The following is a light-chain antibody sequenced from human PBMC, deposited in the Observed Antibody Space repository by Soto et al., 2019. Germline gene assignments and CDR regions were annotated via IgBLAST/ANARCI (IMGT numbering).Light chain of an antibody. V-gene: IGKV1-39*01. CDR1: QSISIY. CDR3: QQSYSSPPT. J-gene: IGKJ1*01. CDR2: AAS. Sequence: DIQITQSPSSVSASVGDRVAITCRASQSISIYVNWYQQKPGKAPKLLIVAASSVQSGVPSRFSGSRPGPDFTLPICILQPEDFATYYCQQSYSSPPTFAQATKV.